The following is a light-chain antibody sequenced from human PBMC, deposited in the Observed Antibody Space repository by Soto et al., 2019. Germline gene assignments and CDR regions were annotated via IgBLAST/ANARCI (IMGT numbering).Light chain of an antibody. V-gene: IGKV1-5*01. CDR3: QHYKTWPLA. J-gene: IGKJ4*01. Sequence: PSTLSASVGDRVTITCRASQSISSWLAWYQQKPGKAPKLLIYDASSLESGVPSRFTGSASDKEFTLTISGLQSEDFAVYFCQHYKTWPLAFGGGTKVDIK. CDR1: QSISSW. CDR2: DAS.